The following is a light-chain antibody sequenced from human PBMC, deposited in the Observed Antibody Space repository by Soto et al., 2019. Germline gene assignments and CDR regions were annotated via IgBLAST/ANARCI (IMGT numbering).Light chain of an antibody. Sequence: QSALTQPASVSGSPGQSITISCTGTSSDVGGYNYVSWYQQHPGKAPKLMIYKVSNRPSGVSNRFSGSKSGNTASLTISGLQAEDEADYYCSSNTSSNIDYVFGTGTKVTVL. CDR2: KVS. CDR1: SSDVGGYNY. V-gene: IGLV2-14*01. CDR3: SSNTSSNIDYV. J-gene: IGLJ1*01.